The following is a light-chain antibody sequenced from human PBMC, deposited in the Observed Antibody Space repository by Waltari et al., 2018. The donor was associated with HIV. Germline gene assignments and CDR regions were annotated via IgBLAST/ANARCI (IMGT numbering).Light chain of an antibody. CDR2: ALP. Sequence: QSALTLPRSVSVSPGHSVTISCTGTSRDVGIFNYFSWYQPHPGQAPTIVISALPRPPSGVPDRFSGSKSGNTASLTISGIQADDEADYYCCSYAGNFIYVFGTGTKVTVL. V-gene: IGLV2-11*01. CDR1: SRDVGIFNY. J-gene: IGLJ1*01. CDR3: CSYAGNFIYV.